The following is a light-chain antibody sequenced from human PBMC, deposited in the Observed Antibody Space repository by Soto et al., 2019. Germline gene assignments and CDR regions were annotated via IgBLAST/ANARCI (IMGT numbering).Light chain of an antibody. Sequence: DIQMTQSPSSLSASVGDRVTITCRASQSINSHLNWYQQKPGKAPKLLIYAASSLEGGVPSRFSGSGSGTDFTLTISSLQPEDFATYCCQQSDSTPYTLGQRTKLEI. CDR3: QQSDSTPYT. CDR2: AAS. V-gene: IGKV1-39*01. J-gene: IGKJ2*01. CDR1: QSINSH.